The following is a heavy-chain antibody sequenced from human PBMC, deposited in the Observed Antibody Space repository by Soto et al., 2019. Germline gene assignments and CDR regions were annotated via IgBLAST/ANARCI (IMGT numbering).Heavy chain of an antibody. J-gene: IGHJ4*02. CDR1: GGSFSGYY. Sequence: SETLSLTCAVYGGSFSGYYWTWIRQPPGTGLESIGEINHSGSTNYNPSLKSRVTISVDTSKNQFSLKLTSVTAADTAVYYCARDKITGLFDYWGQGALVTVS. V-gene: IGHV4-34*01. CDR3: ARDKITGLFDY. CDR2: INHSGST. D-gene: IGHD2-8*02.